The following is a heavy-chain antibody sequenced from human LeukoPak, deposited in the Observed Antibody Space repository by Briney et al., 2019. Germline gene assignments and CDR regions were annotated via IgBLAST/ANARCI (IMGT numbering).Heavy chain of an antibody. Sequence: PGGSLRLSCAASGFTFSDYYMSWIRQAPGKGLERVSYISSSRSTIYYADSVKGRFTISRDNAKNSLYLQMNSLRAEDTAVYYCARSRRVITRDAFDIWGQGTMVTVSS. J-gene: IGHJ3*02. V-gene: IGHV3-11*01. CDR1: GFTFSDYY. CDR3: ARSRRVITRDAFDI. CDR2: ISSSRSTI. D-gene: IGHD3-22*01.